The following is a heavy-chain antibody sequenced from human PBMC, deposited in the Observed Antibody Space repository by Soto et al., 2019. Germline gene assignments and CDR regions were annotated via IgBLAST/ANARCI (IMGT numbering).Heavy chain of an antibody. CDR1: GFTFDDYA. Sequence: EVQLVESGGGLVQPGRSLRLSCAASGFTFDDYAMHWVRQAPGKGLEWVSGISWNSGSIGYADSVKGRFTISRDNAKNSLYLQMNSLRAEDTALYYCAKCPPRGWLDEYWGQGTLVTVSS. CDR3: AKCPPRGWLDEY. J-gene: IGHJ4*02. CDR2: ISWNSGSI. D-gene: IGHD6-19*01. V-gene: IGHV3-9*01.